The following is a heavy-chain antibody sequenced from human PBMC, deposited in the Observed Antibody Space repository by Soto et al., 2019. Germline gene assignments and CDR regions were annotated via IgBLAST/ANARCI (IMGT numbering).Heavy chain of an antibody. CDR3: ARGVVPAATGYYYMDV. CDR2: INPNSGGT. J-gene: IGHJ6*03. Sequence: ASVKYTCKASGYTFTGYYMHWVRQAPGQGLEWMGWINPNSGGTNYAQKFQGWVAMTRDTSISTAYMELSRLRSDDTAVYYCARGVVPAATGYYYMDVWGKGTTVTVSS. CDR1: GYTFTGYY. V-gene: IGHV1-2*04. D-gene: IGHD2-2*01.